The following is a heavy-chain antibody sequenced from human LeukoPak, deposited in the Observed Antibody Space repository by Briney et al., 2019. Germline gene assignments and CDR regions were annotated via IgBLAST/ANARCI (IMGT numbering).Heavy chain of an antibody. CDR3: ARDHADYDFWSGYLHFDY. CDR1: GGTFSSYA. CDR2: INPNSGGT. J-gene: IGHJ4*02. Sequence: GASVKVSCKAFGGTFSSYAISWVRQAPGQGLEWMGWINPNSGGTNYAQKFQGRVTMTRDTSISTAYMELSRLRSDDTAVYYCARDHADYDFWSGYLHFDYWGQGTLVTVSS. D-gene: IGHD3-3*01. V-gene: IGHV1-2*02.